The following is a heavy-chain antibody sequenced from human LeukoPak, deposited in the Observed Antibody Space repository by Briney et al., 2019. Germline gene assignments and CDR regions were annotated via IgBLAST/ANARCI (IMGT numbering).Heavy chain of an antibody. V-gene: IGHV4-34*01. Sequence: SETLSLTCAVSGGSFSGYYGSWIRQPPGKGREWIGEINHSGSTNYNPSLKSRVTISVDTSKNQFSLKLSSVTAADTAVYYCARGELGATPYNWFDPWGQGTLVTVSS. D-gene: IGHD1-26*01. CDR2: INHSGST. CDR1: GGSFSGYY. CDR3: ARGELGATPYNWFDP. J-gene: IGHJ5*02.